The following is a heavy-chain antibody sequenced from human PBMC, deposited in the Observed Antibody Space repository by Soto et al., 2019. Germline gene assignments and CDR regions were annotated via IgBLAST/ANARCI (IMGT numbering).Heavy chain of an antibody. Sequence: SVKVSCKASGGTFSSYAISWVRQAPGQGLEWMGGIIPIFGTANYAQKFQGRVTITADESTSTAYMELSSLRSEDTAVYYCARGGGAMSRRLYYYVMDVWGQGTKVTVSS. CDR3: ARGGGAMSRRLYYYVMDV. CDR2: IIPIFGTA. D-gene: IGHD1-26*01. CDR1: GGTFSSYA. J-gene: IGHJ6*01. V-gene: IGHV1-69*13.